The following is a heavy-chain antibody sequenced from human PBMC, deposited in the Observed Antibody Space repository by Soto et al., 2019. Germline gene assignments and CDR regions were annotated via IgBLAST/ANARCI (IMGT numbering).Heavy chain of an antibody. CDR3: AGGIVGATSLDC. Sequence: GASVKVSCKASGYTCTSYGISWVRQAPGQGLEWMGWISAYNGNTYYAQKLQGRVTMTADPSTSTAYMELRSLRSDDTAVHYCAGGIVGATSLDCRGQGTLVTVSS. CDR2: ISAYNGNT. D-gene: IGHD1-26*01. V-gene: IGHV1-18*04. CDR1: GYTCTSYG. J-gene: IGHJ4*02.